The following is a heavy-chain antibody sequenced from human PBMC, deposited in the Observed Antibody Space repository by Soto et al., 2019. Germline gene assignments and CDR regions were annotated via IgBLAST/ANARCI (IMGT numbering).Heavy chain of an antibody. CDR3: ARDIFGEEAH. Sequence: GGSLRLSCAASGFTVSSNYMNWVRQAPGKGLEWVSIIYSDGTTNYADSVKGRFTISRDNSKNTRYLQMSSLRAEDSAVYYCARDIFGEEAHWGQGTLVTVSS. CDR1: GFTVSSNY. J-gene: IGHJ4*02. CDR2: IYSDGTT. V-gene: IGHV3-66*01. D-gene: IGHD3-10*02.